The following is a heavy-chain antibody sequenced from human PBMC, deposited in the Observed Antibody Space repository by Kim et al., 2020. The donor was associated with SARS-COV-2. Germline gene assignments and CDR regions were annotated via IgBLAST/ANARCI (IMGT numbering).Heavy chain of an antibody. CDR1: GGSISSYY. CDR3: ARDRFVVGSSPPGRYFDP. CDR2: IYYSGST. J-gene: IGHJ5*02. D-gene: IGHD6-6*01. Sequence: SETLSLTCTVSGGSISSYYWSWIRQPPGKGLEWIGYIYYSGSTNYNPSLKSRVTISVDTSKNQFSLKLSSVTAADTAVYYCARDRFVVGSSPPGRYFDPWGQGTLVTVSS. V-gene: IGHV4-59*13.